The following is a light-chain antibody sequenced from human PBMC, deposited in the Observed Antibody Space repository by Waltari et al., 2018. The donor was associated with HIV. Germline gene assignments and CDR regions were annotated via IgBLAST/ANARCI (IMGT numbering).Light chain of an antibody. J-gene: IGLJ2*01. CDR2: DTK. V-gene: IGLV1-40*01. CDR1: GSHIGAGYD. CDR3: QSFDSSLSAVI. Sequence: QSVLTQPPSVSGAPGQRVTIACTGGGSHIGAGYDVQWYRKFPGTAPKLLIYDTKKRPSGVPDRFSGSKSGTSASLAITGLQAEDEADYYCQSFDSSLSAVIFGGGTKLTVL.